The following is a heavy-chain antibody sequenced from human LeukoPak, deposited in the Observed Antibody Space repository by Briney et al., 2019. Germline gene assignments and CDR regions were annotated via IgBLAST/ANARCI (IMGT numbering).Heavy chain of an antibody. CDR2: IIPIFGTA. Sequence: SVKVSCKASGGTFSSYASSWVRQAPGQGLEWMGGIIPIFGTANYAQKFQGRVTITTDETTSTAYMELSSLRSEDTAVYYCARAHLRGSWAFGIWGQGTMVTVSS. V-gene: IGHV1-69*05. J-gene: IGHJ3*02. CDR3: ARAHLRGSWAFGI. CDR1: GGTFSSYA. D-gene: IGHD3-10*01.